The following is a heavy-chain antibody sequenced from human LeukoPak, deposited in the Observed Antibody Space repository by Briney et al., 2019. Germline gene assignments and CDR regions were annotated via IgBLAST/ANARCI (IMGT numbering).Heavy chain of an antibody. CDR1: GFTFSSYW. CDR2: IKQDGSEK. D-gene: IGHD6-13*01. CDR3: ARDKQQLKTPFDY. V-gene: IGHV3-7*01. J-gene: IGHJ4*02. Sequence: GGSLRLSCAASGFTFSSYWMSWVRQAPGKGLEWVANIKQDGSEKYYVDSVKGRFTISRDNAKNSLYLQMNSLRAEDTAVYYCARDKQQLKTPFDYWGQGTLVTVSS.